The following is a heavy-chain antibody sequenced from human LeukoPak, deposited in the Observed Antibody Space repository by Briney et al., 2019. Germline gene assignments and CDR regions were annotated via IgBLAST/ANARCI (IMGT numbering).Heavy chain of an antibody. CDR3: ARDGVSTTPDFDY. Sequence: ASVKVSCKTSGYTFTAYYMYWSRQAPGQVLECMGWIYPNSGATGYAQNFQGRVTMTRDTSVSTIYMELSRLRSDDTAVYYCARDGVSTTPDFDYWGQGTLVTVSS. D-gene: IGHD2-8*01. CDR1: GYTFTAYY. CDR2: IYPNSGAT. V-gene: IGHV1-2*02. J-gene: IGHJ4*02.